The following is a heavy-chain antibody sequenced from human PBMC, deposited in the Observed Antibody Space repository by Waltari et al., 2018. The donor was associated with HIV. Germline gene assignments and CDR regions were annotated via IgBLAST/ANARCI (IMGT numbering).Heavy chain of an antibody. J-gene: IGHJ3*02. D-gene: IGHD3-22*01. V-gene: IGHV4-4*07. CDR3: ARGTYYYDSSGHDAFDI. CDR1: GGSISSYY. Sequence: ESGPGLVKPSETLSLTCTVSGGSISSYYWSWIRQPAGKGLEWIGRIYTSGSTNYNPSLKSRVTMSVDTAKNQFSLKLSSVTAADTAVYYCARGTYYYDSSGHDAFDIWGQGTMVTVSS. CDR2: IYTSGST.